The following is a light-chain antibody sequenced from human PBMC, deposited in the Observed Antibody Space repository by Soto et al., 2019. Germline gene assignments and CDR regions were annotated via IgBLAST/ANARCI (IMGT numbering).Light chain of an antibody. CDR2: EVS. J-gene: IGLJ1*01. CDR3: SSYATSSPYV. V-gene: IGLV2-14*01. Sequence: QSALTQPASVSGSPGQSITISCTGTSNDVGGYNYVSWYQQHPGKAPKLVIYEVSHRPSGISDRFSGSKSGNTASLTISGLQVDDEADYYCSSYATSSPYVFGPGTKLTV. CDR1: SNDVGGYNY.